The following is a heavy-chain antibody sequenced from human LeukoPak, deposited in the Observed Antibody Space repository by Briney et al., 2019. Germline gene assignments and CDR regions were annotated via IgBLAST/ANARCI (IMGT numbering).Heavy chain of an antibody. Sequence: AGGSLRLSCAASGFTFSSYALSWVRQAPGKGLEWVSAISGSGGSTYYADSVKGRFTISRDNSKNTLYLQMNSLRAEDTAVYYCAKADSSGYYYGNAFDIWGQGTIVTVSS. D-gene: IGHD3-22*01. CDR2: ISGSGGST. CDR3: AKADSSGYYYGNAFDI. CDR1: GFTFSSYA. V-gene: IGHV3-23*01. J-gene: IGHJ3*02.